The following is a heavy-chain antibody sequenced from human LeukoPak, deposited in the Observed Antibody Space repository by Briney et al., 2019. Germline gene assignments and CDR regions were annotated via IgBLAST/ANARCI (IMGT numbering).Heavy chain of an antibody. V-gene: IGHV3-30*03. CDR1: GFTFSSYG. J-gene: IGHJ3*02. CDR2: LSADGNSK. CDR3: ARGTYSSGRCDVFDI. D-gene: IGHD6-19*01. Sequence: GGSLRLSCAASGFTFSSYGIHWVRQAPGKGLEWVAALSADGNSKFYTDSVKGRFTISREISENSLYLEMNSLRPEDAAVYYCARGTYSSGRCDVFDIWGQGTMVTVSS.